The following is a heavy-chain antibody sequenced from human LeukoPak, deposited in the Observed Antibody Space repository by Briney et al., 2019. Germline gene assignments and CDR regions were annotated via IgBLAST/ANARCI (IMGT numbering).Heavy chain of an antibody. V-gene: IGHV4-59*01. CDR2: IYDSGSA. CDR3: ARVLQNYYHMDV. Sequence: PSETLSLTCTVSGVSINSNYWSWLRQPPGKGLEWIGFIYDSGSANYKSSLKSRVTMTVDTSKNQFSLKLNSVTAADTAVYYCARVLQNYYHMDVWGKGTTVTVSS. CDR1: GVSINSNY. D-gene: IGHD3-3*01. J-gene: IGHJ6*03.